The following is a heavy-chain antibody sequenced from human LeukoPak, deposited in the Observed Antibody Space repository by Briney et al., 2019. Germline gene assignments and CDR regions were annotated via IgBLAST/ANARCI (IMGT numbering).Heavy chain of an antibody. CDR1: GGSISSYY. CDR2: IYNSGNT. CDR3: ARGLRRSYRYWYFDL. J-gene: IGHJ2*01. V-gene: IGHV4-59*12. Sequence: PSETLSLTCTFSGGSISSYYWSWIRQPPGEGLEWIGYIYNSGNTNYNPSLKSRLTMSVDTSKNQVAPKVSSVTAADTAVYYCARGLRRSYRYWYFDLWGRGTLVTVSS. D-gene: IGHD1-26*01.